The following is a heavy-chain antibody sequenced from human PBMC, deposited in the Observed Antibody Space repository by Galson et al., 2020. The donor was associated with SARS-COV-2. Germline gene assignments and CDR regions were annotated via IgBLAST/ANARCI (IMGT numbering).Heavy chain of an antibody. V-gene: IGHV3-48*03. D-gene: IGHD2-2*01. CDR2: ISGSDIPI. CDR3: ARSFVSYSTTSYDAFDV. CDR1: GFSFSNFE. J-gene: IGHJ3*01. Sequence: GGSLRLSCAASGFSFSNFEMHWVRQAPGKGLEWVSYISGSDIPIYYTDSVEGRFSISRDNAENSLYLQMNSLRAEDTAVYYCARSFVSYSTTSYDAFDVWGRGTMVSVSS.